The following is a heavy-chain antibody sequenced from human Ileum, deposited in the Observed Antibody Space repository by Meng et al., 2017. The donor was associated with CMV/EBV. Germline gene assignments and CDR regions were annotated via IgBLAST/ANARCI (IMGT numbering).Heavy chain of an antibody. CDR1: RFSLTTRGVA. CDR3: AHLDGTRWYYYAY. J-gene: IGHJ4*02. Sequence: SGPTLVKPTQTLSPTCTFSRFSLTTRGVAVGWIRQPPGKALEWLAHIYGNGDKYYSTSLKSRLIITKDTSRNQVVLAMTNVDPMDTATYYCAHLDGTRWYYYAYWGQGTLVTVSS. CDR2: IYGNGDK. V-gene: IGHV2-5*01. D-gene: IGHD5-24*01.